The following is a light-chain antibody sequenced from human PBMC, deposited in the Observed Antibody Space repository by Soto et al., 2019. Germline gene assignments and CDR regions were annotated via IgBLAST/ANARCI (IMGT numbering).Light chain of an antibody. CDR1: GSDVGAHDF. Sequence: QSALTQPASVSGSHGQAITISCSGTGSDVGAHDFISWYQQHPGKAPKLMIYEVNNRPSGVSDRFSGSKSGNTASLSISGLQTEDEADYYCNSYTSHNTFVFGSGTKVTVL. J-gene: IGLJ1*01. CDR2: EVN. CDR3: NSYTSHNTFV. V-gene: IGLV2-14*03.